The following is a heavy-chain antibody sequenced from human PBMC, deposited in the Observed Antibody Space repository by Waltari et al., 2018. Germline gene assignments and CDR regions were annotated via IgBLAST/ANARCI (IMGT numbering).Heavy chain of an antibody. CDR2: FIPIAGTA. CDR1: GGIFSSSA. J-gene: IGHJ4*02. V-gene: IGHV1-69*01. Sequence: QVQLVQSGAEVKRPASSVKVSCQDSGGIFSSSAIRWVRQAPGQGLEWMGGFIPIAGTAKYAQKFQGRVTITADDATSTAYMEWSSRTSDDTAVYYCASYGSATYYIWFADSWGQGTLVTVSS. CDR3: ASYGSATYYIWFADS. D-gene: IGHD3-10*01.